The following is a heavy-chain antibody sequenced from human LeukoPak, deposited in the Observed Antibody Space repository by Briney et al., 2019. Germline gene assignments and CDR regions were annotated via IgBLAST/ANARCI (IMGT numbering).Heavy chain of an antibody. V-gene: IGHV4-39*07. CDR3: ARVPRIYCSGGSCRTTPYYYYMDV. CDR1: GGSISSTSYY. CDR2: IYYTGST. J-gene: IGHJ6*03. Sequence: SETLSLTCTVSGGSISSTSYYWGWIRQPPGKGLEWIGSIYYTGSTYYNPSLKSRVTISVDTSKNQFSLKLSSVTAADTAVYYCARVPRIYCSGGSCRTTPYYYYMDVWGKGTTVTVSS. D-gene: IGHD2-15*01.